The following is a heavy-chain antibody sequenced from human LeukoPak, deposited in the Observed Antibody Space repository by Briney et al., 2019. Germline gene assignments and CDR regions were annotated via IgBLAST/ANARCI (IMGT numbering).Heavy chain of an antibody. CDR3: AKDASPLEYDWFDP. J-gene: IGHJ5*02. Sequence: GGSLRLSCAASGFTFDDYAMHWVRQAPGKGQEWVSHISWDGGSTYYADSVKGRFTISRDNSKNSLYLQMNSLRAEDTALYYCAKDASPLEYDWFDPWGQGTLVTVSS. CDR2: ISWDGGST. V-gene: IGHV3-43D*04. D-gene: IGHD2/OR15-2a*01. CDR1: GFTFDDYA.